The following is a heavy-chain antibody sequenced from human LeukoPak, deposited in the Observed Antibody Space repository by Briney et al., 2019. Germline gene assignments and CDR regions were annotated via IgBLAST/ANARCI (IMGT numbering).Heavy chain of an antibody. D-gene: IGHD5-12*01. CDR2: ISGGGGST. CDR3: AKGGGYVTYYYMDV. CDR1: GFTFSSYA. V-gene: IGHV3-23*01. Sequence: PGGSLRLSCAASGFTFSSYAMSWVRQAQGKGLEWVSAISGGGGSTSYADSVKGRFTISRDNSKNTLYLQMNSLGAEDTAVYYCAKGGGYVTYYYMDVWGKGTTVTVSS. J-gene: IGHJ6*03.